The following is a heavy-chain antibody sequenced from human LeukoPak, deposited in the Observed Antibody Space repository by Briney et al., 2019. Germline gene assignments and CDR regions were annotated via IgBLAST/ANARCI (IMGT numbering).Heavy chain of an antibody. CDR2: IYATGRT. Sequence: SETLSLTCTVSGGSITNHYWSWIRQPPGRGLEWIGFIYATGRTDYNPSFTSRATVSVDMSRYQFSLDLTSVTAADTAMYYCARYFEVAGRWYLDYWGQGTLVTVSS. V-gene: IGHV4-4*08. J-gene: IGHJ4*02. CDR1: GGSITNHY. D-gene: IGHD2-15*01. CDR3: ARYFEVAGRWYLDY.